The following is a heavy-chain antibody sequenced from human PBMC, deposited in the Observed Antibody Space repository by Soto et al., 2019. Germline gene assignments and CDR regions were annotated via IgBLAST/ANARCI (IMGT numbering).Heavy chain of an antibody. D-gene: IGHD6-13*01. V-gene: IGHV5-51*01. CDR3: AKQRKATTAVGELSFYY. J-gene: IGHJ4*02. Sequence: GESLKISCQASGYNFNHYYIAWMRQIPGRGLAGVGLIYPGDSDSRYIPSFQDQVTMSVDRSTDTAYLQWSSLKASDSGIYYCAKQRKATTAVGELSFYYWGQGTLVTVSS. CDR1: GYNFNHYY. CDR2: IYPGDSDS.